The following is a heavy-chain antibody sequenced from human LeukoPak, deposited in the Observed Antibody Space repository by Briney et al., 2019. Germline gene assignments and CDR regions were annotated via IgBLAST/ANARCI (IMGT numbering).Heavy chain of an antibody. V-gene: IGHV3-9*01. CDR2: ISWNSGSI. CDR1: GFTFDDYA. D-gene: IGHD5-24*01. J-gene: IGHJ4*02. CDR3: AKDRRWPQGSWLYFDY. Sequence: GGSLRLSCAASGFTFDDYAMHWVRQAPGKGLEWVSGISWNSGSIGYADSVKGRFTISRDNAKNSLYLQMNSLRAEDTALYYCAKDRRWPQGSWLYFDYWGQGTLVTVSS.